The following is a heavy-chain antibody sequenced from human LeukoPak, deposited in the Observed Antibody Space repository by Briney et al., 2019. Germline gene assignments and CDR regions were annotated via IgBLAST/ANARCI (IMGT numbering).Heavy chain of an antibody. V-gene: IGHV3-53*01. D-gene: IGHD5-18*01. J-gene: IGHJ4*02. CDR3: ARETSGYIYGDDY. CDR2: IYSDGRT. Sequence: GGSLRLSCAASGFTVSNKYMTWVPQAPGKGLEWFSLIYSDGRTYYEDSVKSRCTISRDNSKNTLYLQMNSLRVEDTAVYYCARETSGYIYGDDYWGQGTLVTVSS. CDR1: GFTVSNKY.